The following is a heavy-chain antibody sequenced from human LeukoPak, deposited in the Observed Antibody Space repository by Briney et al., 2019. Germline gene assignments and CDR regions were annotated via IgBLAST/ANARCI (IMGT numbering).Heavy chain of an antibody. CDR2: IIPIFGTA. CDR3: ARHLNYYGSGSPVNWFDP. Sequence: SVKVSCKASGGTFSSYAISWVRQAPGQGLEWMGGIIPIFGTANYAQKFQGRVMITADKSTSTAYMELSSLRSEDTAVYYCARHLNYYGSGSPVNWFDPWGQGTLVTVSS. CDR1: GGTFSSYA. J-gene: IGHJ5*02. V-gene: IGHV1-69*06. D-gene: IGHD3-10*01.